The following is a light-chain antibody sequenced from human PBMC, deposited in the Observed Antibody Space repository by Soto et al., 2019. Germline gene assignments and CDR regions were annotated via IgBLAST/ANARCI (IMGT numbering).Light chain of an antibody. CDR2: EGS. Sequence: QSALTQPASVSGSPGQSITISCTGTSSDVGSYNLVSWYQQHPGKAPKLMIYEGSKRPSGVSNRFSGSKSGNTASLTISGLQAEDEADYYCCSDAGSSTVFGTGTKVTVL. CDR1: SSDVGSYNL. V-gene: IGLV2-23*01. J-gene: IGLJ1*01. CDR3: CSDAGSSTV.